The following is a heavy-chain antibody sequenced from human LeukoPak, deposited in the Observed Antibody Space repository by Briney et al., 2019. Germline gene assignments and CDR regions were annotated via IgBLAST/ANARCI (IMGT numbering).Heavy chain of an antibody. Sequence: SETLSLTCAVYGGSFSGYYWSWIRQPPGKGLEWIGEINHSGSTSYNPSLKSRVTISVDTSKNQFSLKLSSVTAADTAVYYCARGQRLRYYYYMDVWGKGTTVTVSS. J-gene: IGHJ6*03. CDR1: GGSFSGYY. V-gene: IGHV4-34*01. CDR3: ARGQRLRYYYYMDV. CDR2: INHSGST. D-gene: IGHD5-18*01.